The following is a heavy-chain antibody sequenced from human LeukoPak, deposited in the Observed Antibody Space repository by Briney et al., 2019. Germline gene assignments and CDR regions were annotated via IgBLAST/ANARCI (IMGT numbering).Heavy chain of an antibody. CDR3: ASRGGYCSGGSCYKRYGMDV. CDR2: ISYDGSNK. CDR1: GFTFSSYD. Sequence: GGSLRLSCSASGFTFSSYDMHWVRQAPGKGLEWVAVISYDGSNKYYADSVKGRFTISRDNSKNMLYLQMNSLRAEDTAVYYCASRGGYCSGGSCYKRYGMDVWGQGTTVTVSS. J-gene: IGHJ6*02. D-gene: IGHD2-15*01. V-gene: IGHV3-30-3*01.